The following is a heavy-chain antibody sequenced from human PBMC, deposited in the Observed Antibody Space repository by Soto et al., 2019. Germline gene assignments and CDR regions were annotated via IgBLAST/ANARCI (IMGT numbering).Heavy chain of an antibody. D-gene: IGHD2-2*01. J-gene: IGHJ6*02. CDR3: ARERYCSSTSCYSNYYGMDV. V-gene: IGHV4-31*03. Sequence: SETLSLTCTVSGGSISSGGYYWSWIRQHPGKGLEWIGYIYYSGSTYYNPSLKSRVTISVDTSKNQFSLKLSSVTAADTAVYYCARERYCSSTSCYSNYYGMDVWGQGTTVTVSS. CDR2: IYYSGST. CDR1: GGSISSGGYY.